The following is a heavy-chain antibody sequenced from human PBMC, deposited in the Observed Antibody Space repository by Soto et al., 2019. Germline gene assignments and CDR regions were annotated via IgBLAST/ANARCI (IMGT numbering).Heavy chain of an antibody. V-gene: IGHV1-69*06. D-gene: IGHD3-22*01. J-gene: IGHJ4*02. CDR2: IIPIFGTA. Sequence: SVKVSCKASGGTFSSYAISWVRQAPGQGLEWMGGIIPIFGTANYAQKFQGRVTITADKSTSTAYMELSSLRSEDTAVYYCARGPDSSGYYYYFDYWGQGTLVTVSS. CDR1: GGTFSSYA. CDR3: ARGPDSSGYYYYFDY.